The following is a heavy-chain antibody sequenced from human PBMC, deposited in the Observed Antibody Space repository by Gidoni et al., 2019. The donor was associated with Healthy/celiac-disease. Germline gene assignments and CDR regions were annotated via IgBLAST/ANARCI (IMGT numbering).Heavy chain of an antibody. V-gene: IGHV3-9*01. CDR3: AKDMAYSNYYYYYGMDV. J-gene: IGHJ6*02. D-gene: IGHD4-4*01. CDR1: GFTFDDYA. Sequence: VQPGRSLRLSCAASGFTFDDYAMHWDRQAPGKGLEWVSGISWNSGSIGYADSVKGRFTISRDNAKNSLYLQMNSLRAEDTALYYCAKDMAYSNYYYYYGMDVWGQGTTVTVAS. CDR2: ISWNSGSI.